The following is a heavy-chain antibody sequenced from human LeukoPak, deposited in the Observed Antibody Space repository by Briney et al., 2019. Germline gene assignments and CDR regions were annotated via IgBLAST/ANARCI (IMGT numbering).Heavy chain of an antibody. J-gene: IGHJ4*02. CDR1: GFTFSSYG. D-gene: IGHD7-27*01. CDR2: IWFDGSNK. Sequence: GGSLRLSCAASGFTFSSYGMHWVRQAPGKGLEWVAVIWFDGSNKYYADSVKGRFTISRDNSKNTLYLQMNSLRAEDTAVYYCARDRDWGCSYCSYWGQGTLVTVSS. CDR3: ARDRDWGCSYCSY. V-gene: IGHV3-33*01.